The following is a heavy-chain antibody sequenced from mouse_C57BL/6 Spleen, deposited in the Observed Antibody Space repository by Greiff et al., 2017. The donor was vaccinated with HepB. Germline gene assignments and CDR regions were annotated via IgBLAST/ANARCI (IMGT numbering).Heavy chain of an antibody. V-gene: IGHV1-74*01. CDR2: IHPSDSDT. CDR3: AKIDYDYDGGGDAMDY. Sequence: QVQLQQPGAELVKPGASVKVSCKASGYTFTSYWMHWVKQRPGQGLEWIGRIHPSDSDTNYNQKFKGKSTLPVDKSSSTAYMQLSSLTSEDSAVYYCAKIDYDYDGGGDAMDYWGQGTSVTVSS. CDR1: GYTFTSYW. D-gene: IGHD2-4*01. J-gene: IGHJ4*01.